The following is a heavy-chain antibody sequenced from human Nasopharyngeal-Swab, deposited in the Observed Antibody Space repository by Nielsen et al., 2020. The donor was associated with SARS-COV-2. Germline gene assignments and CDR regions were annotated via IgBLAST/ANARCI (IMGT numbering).Heavy chain of an antibody. CDR3: AKFPGDNAFDI. CDR2: ISYDGSNK. V-gene: IGHV3-30*18. D-gene: IGHD3-16*01. CDR1: GFTFSRYG. J-gene: IGHJ3*02. Sequence: GGSLTLSCEASGFTFSRYGMHWVRQAPGKGLEWVAVISYDGSNKYYADSVKGRFTISRDNSKNTLYLQMNSLRAEDTAVYYCAKFPGDNAFDIWGQGTMVTVSS.